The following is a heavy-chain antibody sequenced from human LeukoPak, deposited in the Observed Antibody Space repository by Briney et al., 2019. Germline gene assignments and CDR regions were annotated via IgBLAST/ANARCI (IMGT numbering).Heavy chain of an antibody. Sequence: PGGSLRLSCAASGFTFSSYAMHWVRQAPGKGLEWIGSVFYTGSTSCNPSLKSRVTISVDTSKNQFSLKLSSVTAADTAVYYCARGGSSGYDYYYYMDVWGKGTTVTISS. CDR3: ARGGSSGYDYYYYMDV. CDR2: VFYTGST. J-gene: IGHJ6*03. D-gene: IGHD5-12*01. V-gene: IGHV4-38-2*01. CDR1: GFTFSSYA.